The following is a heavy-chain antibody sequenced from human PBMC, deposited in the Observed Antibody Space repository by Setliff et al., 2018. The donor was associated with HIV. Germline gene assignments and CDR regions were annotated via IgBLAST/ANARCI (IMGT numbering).Heavy chain of an antibody. D-gene: IGHD3-10*01. J-gene: IGHJ2*01. V-gene: IGHV4-30-4*08. CDR3: ARETNASGSLTAYWYFDL. Sequence: SETLSLTCTVSGGSISSGDYYWTWIRQPPGKGLEWIGYIYNSGSTYYEPSLRGRVTISIDRSKNQFSLKLNSVTAADTAVYYCARETNASGSLTAYWYFDLWGRGTLVTSPQ. CDR2: IYNSGST. CDR1: GGSISSGDYY.